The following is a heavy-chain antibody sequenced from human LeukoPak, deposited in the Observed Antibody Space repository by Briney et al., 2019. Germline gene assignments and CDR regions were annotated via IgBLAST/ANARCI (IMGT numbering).Heavy chain of an antibody. Sequence: ASVKVSCKASGYTFTSYDINWVRQATGQGLEWMGWMNPNSGNTGYAQKFQGRVTMTRNTSISTAYMELSSLRSEDTAVYYCARAYGYGDYSYYAGFDPWGQGTLVTVSS. CDR3: ARAYGYGDYSYYAGFDP. V-gene: IGHV1-8*01. CDR1: GYTFTSYD. D-gene: IGHD4-17*01. CDR2: MNPNSGNT. J-gene: IGHJ5*02.